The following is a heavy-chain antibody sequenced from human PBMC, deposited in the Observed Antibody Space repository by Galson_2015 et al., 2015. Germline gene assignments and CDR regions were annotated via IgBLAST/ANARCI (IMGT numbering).Heavy chain of an antibody. CDR1: GFIFNNYW. Sequence: SLRLSCAASGFIFNNYWMSWVRQSPAKGLEWVANINPHGSAKYYADSVRGRFTISRDNAGNSVFLQMDSLTGEDMAVYYCARASSEMFAYPFNRWGPGTLVTVS. CDR2: INPHGSAK. CDR3: ARASSEMFAYPFNR. V-gene: IGHV3-7*01. D-gene: IGHD3-10*02. J-gene: IGHJ4*02.